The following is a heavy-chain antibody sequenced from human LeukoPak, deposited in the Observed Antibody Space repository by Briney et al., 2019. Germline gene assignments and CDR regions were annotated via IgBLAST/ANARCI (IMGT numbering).Heavy chain of an antibody. D-gene: IGHD6-13*01. V-gene: IGHV1-69*01. CDR2: IIPIFGTA. J-gene: IGHJ4*02. CDR1: GGTLSSYA. CDR3: ARFNRIAAAGYVDY. Sequence: SVKVSCKASGGTLSSYAISWVRLAPGQGLEWMGGIIPIFGTANYAQKFQGRVTITADESTSTAYMELSSLRSEDTAVYYCARFNRIAAAGYVDYWGQGTLVTVSS.